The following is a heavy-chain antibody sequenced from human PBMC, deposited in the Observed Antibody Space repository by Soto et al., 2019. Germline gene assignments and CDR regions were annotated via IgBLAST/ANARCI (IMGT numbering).Heavy chain of an antibody. V-gene: IGHV2-5*02. CDR1: GSSLSTSGVG. Sequence: QITLMESGPTLVKPTQTLTLTCTFSGSSLSTSGVGVCWIRQPPGKALEWLALIYWDDDKRYRPPLTSRLTITNDNAKNQVVRTMTSMDRVDTATSDCAPRRGIGWYTRIMYGMDVYGHGTTVTVS. CDR2: IYWDDDK. CDR3: APRRGIGWYTRIMYGMDV. D-gene: IGHD6-19*01. J-gene: IGHJ6*02.